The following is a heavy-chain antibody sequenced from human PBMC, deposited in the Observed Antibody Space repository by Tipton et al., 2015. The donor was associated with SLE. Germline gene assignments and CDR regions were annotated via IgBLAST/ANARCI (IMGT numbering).Heavy chain of an antibody. CDR3: ARVGYCSGGSCLYWYFDL. Sequence: SLRLSCAASGFTDSSNYMSWVRQAPGKGLEWVSVIYSGGSTYYADSVKGRFTISRDNSKNTLYLQMNSLRAEDTAVYYCARVGYCSGGSCLYWYFDLWGRGTLVTVSS. D-gene: IGHD2-15*01. J-gene: IGHJ2*01. CDR2: IYSGGST. CDR1: GFTDSSNY. V-gene: IGHV3-53*05.